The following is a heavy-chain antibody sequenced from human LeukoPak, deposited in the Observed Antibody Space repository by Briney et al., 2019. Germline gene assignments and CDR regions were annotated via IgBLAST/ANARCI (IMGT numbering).Heavy chain of an antibody. V-gene: IGHV3-23*01. D-gene: IGHD2-15*01. Sequence: PGGSLRLSCAASGFTFSTYAMSWVRQAPGKVLEWVSVIGGSGGYTNYADSVKGRFTISRDNSKNMLSLQMNSLRAEDTAVYYCAKYAYCSGGSCSRFDPWGQGTLVTVSS. CDR3: AKYAYCSGGSCSRFDP. CDR2: IGGSGGYT. CDR1: GFTFSTYA. J-gene: IGHJ5*02.